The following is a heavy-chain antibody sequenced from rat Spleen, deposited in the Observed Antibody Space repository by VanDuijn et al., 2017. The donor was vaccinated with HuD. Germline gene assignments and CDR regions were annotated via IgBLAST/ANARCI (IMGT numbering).Heavy chain of an antibody. Sequence: EVQLQESGPGLVKPSQSLSLPCSVTGYSITSNYWGWIRKFPGNKMEWIGHISYSGSPSYNPSHKSRISITIDTSKNQFFLQLKSVTTEDTATYYCARYYDGTYYYLMDAWGQGASVTVSS. CDR1: GYSITSNY. D-gene: IGHD1-12*02. J-gene: IGHJ4*01. CDR3: ARYYDGTYYYLMDA. CDR2: ISYSGSP. V-gene: IGHV3-1*01.